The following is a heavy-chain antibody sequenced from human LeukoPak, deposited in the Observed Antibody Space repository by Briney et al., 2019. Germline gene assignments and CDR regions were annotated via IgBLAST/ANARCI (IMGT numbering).Heavy chain of an antibody. V-gene: IGHV3-64*01. J-gene: IGHJ4*02. Sequence: GGSLRLSCAASGFTFSSYAMHWVRQAPGKGLEYVSAISSNGGSTYYANSVKGRFTISRDNSKNTLYLQMGSLRAEDMAVYYCAGDGPGIQLWPYFDYWGQGTLVTVSS. CDR1: GFTFSSYA. D-gene: IGHD5-18*01. CDR3: AGDGPGIQLWPYFDY. CDR2: ISSNGGST.